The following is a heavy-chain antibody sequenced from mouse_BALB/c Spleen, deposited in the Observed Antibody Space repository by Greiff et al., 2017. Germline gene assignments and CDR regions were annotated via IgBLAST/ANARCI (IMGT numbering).Heavy chain of an antibody. D-gene: IGHD1-1*01. CDR3: ARHGTTGYFDY. CDR1: GFAFSSYD. J-gene: IGHJ2*01. CDR2: ISSGGGST. Sequence: EVKLVESGGGLVKPGGSLKLSCAASGFAFSSYDMSWVRQTPEKRLEWVAYISSGGGSTYYPDTVKGRFTISRDNAKNTLYLQMSSLKSEDTAMYYCARHGTTGYFDYWGQGTTLTVSS. V-gene: IGHV5-12-1*01.